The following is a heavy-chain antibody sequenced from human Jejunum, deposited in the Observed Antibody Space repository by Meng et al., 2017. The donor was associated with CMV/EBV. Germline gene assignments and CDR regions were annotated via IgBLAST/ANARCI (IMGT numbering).Heavy chain of an antibody. CDR1: FNFRDHW. CDR2: SNDDESET. D-gene: IGHD5-18*01. CDR3: AREGTQLWPPSWFFDL. Sequence: FNFRDHWMAWVRQAPGKGLEWVANSNDDESETTFADSVKGRFTISRDNTKNSVFLQMNSLRVEDTAIYYCAREGTQLWPPSWFFDLWGRGTLVTVSS. J-gene: IGHJ2*01. V-gene: IGHV3-7*01.